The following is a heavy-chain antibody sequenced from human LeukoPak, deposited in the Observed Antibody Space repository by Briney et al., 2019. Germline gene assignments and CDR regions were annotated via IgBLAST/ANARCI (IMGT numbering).Heavy chain of an antibody. CDR2: IYYSGNT. Sequence: SETLSLTCTVSGGSIRSYFWSWIRQPPGRGLEWIGYIYYSGNTDCNPSLKSRVTLSVDTSKNQFSLRLSSVTAADTAVYYCAPYESGGSYPYYYYYYTGVWGKGTTVTVSS. J-gene: IGHJ6*03. CDR1: GGSIRSYF. CDR3: APYESGGSYPYYYYYYTGV. V-gene: IGHV4-59*01. D-gene: IGHD3-22*01.